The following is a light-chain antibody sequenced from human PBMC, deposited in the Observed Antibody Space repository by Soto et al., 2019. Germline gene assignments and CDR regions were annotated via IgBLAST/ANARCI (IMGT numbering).Light chain of an antibody. V-gene: IGLV4-69*01. CDR2: VNRDGSH. Sequence: QTVVTQSPSASASLGASVKLTCTLSSGHSSYAIAWHQQQPEKGPRFLMKVNRDGSHGKGDGIPDRFSGSSSGAERYLTISSLQSEDEADYYCQTWGVFGGGTKLTVL. CDR1: SGHSSYA. CDR3: QTWGV. J-gene: IGLJ2*01.